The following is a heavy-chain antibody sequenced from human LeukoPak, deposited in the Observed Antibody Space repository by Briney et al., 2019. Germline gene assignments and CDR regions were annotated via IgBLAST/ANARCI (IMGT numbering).Heavy chain of an antibody. CDR1: GGSISSSSYY. Sequence: SETLSLTCTVSGGSISSSSYYWGWIRQPPGKGLEWIGSIYYSGSTYYNPSLKSRVTISVDTSKNQFSLKLSSVTAADTAVYYCARDPTFYGGNSGFFDYWGQGTLVTVSS. V-gene: IGHV4-39*07. CDR3: ARDPTFYGGNSGFFDY. D-gene: IGHD4-23*01. J-gene: IGHJ4*02. CDR2: IYYSGST.